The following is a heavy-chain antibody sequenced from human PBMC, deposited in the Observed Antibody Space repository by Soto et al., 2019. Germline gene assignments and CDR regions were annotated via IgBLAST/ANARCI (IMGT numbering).Heavy chain of an antibody. V-gene: IGHV3-15*01. D-gene: IGHD3-16*01. Sequence: GGSLRLSCAASGFTFSNAWMSWVRQAPGKGLEWVGRIKSKTDGETTEYAVPVKGRFIISRDDSKNTLYLQMDSLKTEDTAVYYWAPPSGIRLDPWAQGTPVTVSS. CDR2: IKSKTDGETT. CDR3: APPSGIRLDP. J-gene: IGHJ5*02. CDR1: GFTFSNAW.